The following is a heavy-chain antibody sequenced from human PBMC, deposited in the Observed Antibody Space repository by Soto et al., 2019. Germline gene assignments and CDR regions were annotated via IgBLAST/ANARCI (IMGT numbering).Heavy chain of an antibody. J-gene: IGHJ5*02. CDR2: IYYSGST. CDR3: ARYSSSWAFDP. CDR1: GGSISSYY. D-gene: IGHD6-13*01. Sequence: SETLSLTCTVSGGSISSYYWSWIRQPPGKGLEWIGYIYYSGSTNYNPSLKSRVTISVDTSKNQFSLKLSSVTAADTAVYYCARYSSSWAFDPWGQGTLVTVSS. V-gene: IGHV4-59*08.